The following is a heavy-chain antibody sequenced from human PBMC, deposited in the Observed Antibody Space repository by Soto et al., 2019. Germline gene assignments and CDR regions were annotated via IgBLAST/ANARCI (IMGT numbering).Heavy chain of an antibody. CDR3: ARTPSGYCSSTSCYGNYYYYGMDV. V-gene: IGHV4-59*01. D-gene: IGHD2-2*03. J-gene: IGHJ6*02. CDR1: GGSISSYY. CDR2: IYYSGST. Sequence: SETLSLTCTVSGGSISSYYWSCIRQPPGKGLEWIGYIYYSGSTNYNPSLKSRVTISVDTSKNQFSLKLSSVTAADTAVYYCARTPSGYCSSTSCYGNYYYYGMDVWGQGTSVTVSS.